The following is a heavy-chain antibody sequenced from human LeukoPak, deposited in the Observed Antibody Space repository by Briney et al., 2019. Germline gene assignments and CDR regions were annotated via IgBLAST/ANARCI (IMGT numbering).Heavy chain of an antibody. J-gene: IGHJ4*02. CDR1: GYTFTSYY. CDR3: ARETVVAADANYFDY. CDR2: INPGGAGT. V-gene: IGHV1-46*01. Sequence: ASVKVSCKASGYTFTSYYIHWVRQAPGQGLEWMGIINPGGAGTTYAQKFQGRVAMTRDTSTSTFYMELSSLGSEDTAVYYCARETVVAADANYFDYWGQGTLVTVSS. D-gene: IGHD2-15*01.